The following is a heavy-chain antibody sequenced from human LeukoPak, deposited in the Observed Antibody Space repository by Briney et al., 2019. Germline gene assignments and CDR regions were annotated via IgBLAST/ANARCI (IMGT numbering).Heavy chain of an antibody. D-gene: IGHD6-13*01. Sequence: SETLSLTCTVSGGSISSGSYYWSWIRQPAGKGLEWIGRIYTSGSTNYNPSLKSRVTISVDTSKNQFSLKLSSVTAADTAVYYCARQQLALDYRGQGTLGNVSS. CDR2: IYTSGST. CDR3: ARQQLALDY. J-gene: IGHJ4*02. V-gene: IGHV4-61*02. CDR1: GGSISSGSYY.